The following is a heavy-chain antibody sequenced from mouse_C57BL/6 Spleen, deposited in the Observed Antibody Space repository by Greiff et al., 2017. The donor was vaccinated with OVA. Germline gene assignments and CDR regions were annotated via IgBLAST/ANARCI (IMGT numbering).Heavy chain of an antibody. V-gene: IGHV1-64*01. J-gene: IGHJ3*01. D-gene: IGHD4-1*01. CDR3: ARDGTNPPWFAY. CDR1: GYTFTSYW. Sequence: QVQLKQPGAELVKPGASVKLSCKASGYTFTSYWMHWVKQRPGQGLEWIGMIHPNSGSTNYNEKFKSKATLTVDKSSSTAYMQLSSLTSEDSAVYYCARDGTNPPWFAYWGQGTLVTVSA. CDR2: IHPNSGST.